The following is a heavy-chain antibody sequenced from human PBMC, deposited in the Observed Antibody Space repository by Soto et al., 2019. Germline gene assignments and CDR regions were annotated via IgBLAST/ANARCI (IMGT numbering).Heavy chain of an antibody. J-gene: IGHJ4*02. CDR1: GGSISSTNW. CDR2: IYHSGST. CDR3: ATGGLTGGDY. D-gene: IGHD7-27*01. Sequence: QVQLQESGPGLVKPSGTLSLTCVVSGGSISSTNWWSWVRQPPGKGLEWIGEIYHSGSTNYNPSLRRRVSSTIDEATSQFSLQLSSVTAADTAVYYCATGGLTGGDYWGQGTLVTVSS. V-gene: IGHV4-4*02.